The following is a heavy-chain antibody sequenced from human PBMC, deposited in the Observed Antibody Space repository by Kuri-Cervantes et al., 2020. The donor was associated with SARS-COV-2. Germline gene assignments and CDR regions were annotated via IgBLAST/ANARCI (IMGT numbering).Heavy chain of an antibody. CDR3: ARARYSGSYLFDH. CDR2: INPNSGGT. J-gene: IGHJ4*02. CDR1: GYTFTGYY. V-gene: IGHV1-2*02. Sequence: ASVKVSSKASGYTFTGYYLHWVRQAPGQGLEWMGWINPNSGGTNYAQKFQGRVTMTRDTSISTAYMELSRLRSDDTAVYYCARARYSGSYLFDHWGQGTLVTVSS. D-gene: IGHD1-26*01.